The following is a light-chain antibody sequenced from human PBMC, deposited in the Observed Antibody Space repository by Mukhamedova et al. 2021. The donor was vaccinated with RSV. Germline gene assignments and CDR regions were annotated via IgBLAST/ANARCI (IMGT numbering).Light chain of an antibody. CDR1: QSISSW. V-gene: IGKV1-5*03. J-gene: IGKJ1*01. CDR3: QQYNSYRT. Sequence: SQSISSWLAWYQQKPGKAPKLLIYKASSLESGVPSRFSGSGSGTEFTLTISSLQPNDFATYYCQQYNSYRTFGQGTKVEIK. CDR2: KAS.